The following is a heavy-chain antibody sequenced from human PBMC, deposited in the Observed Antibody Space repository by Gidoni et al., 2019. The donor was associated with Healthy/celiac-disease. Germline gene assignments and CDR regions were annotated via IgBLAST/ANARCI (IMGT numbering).Heavy chain of an antibody. CDR3: AREPPAAMKGRRNNWFDP. J-gene: IGHJ5*02. V-gene: IGHV1-2*02. D-gene: IGHD2-2*01. CDR1: GYTFTGYY. Sequence: QVQLVQSGAEVKKPGASVKVSCKASGYTFTGYYMHWVRQAPGQGLEWMGWINPNSGGTNYAQKFQGRVTMTRDTSISTAYMELSRLRSDDTAVYYCAREPPAAMKGRRNNWFDPWGQGTLVTVSS. CDR2: INPNSGGT.